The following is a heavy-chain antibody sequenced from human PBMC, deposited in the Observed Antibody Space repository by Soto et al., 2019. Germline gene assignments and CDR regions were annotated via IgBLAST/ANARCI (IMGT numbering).Heavy chain of an antibody. CDR2: IKQGGSEK. V-gene: IGHV3-7*01. CDR1: GFTFSAYW. Sequence: EVQLVESGGGLVKTGGSLRLSCAASGFTFSAYWMSWVRQAPGKGLEWVANIKQGGSEKYYVDSVNGRFIISRDDAKNSLFLQVNSLRVKDTAVYYCAREKRANGYFDYWGQGTLVTVSS. D-gene: IGHD6-25*01. CDR3: AREKRANGYFDY. J-gene: IGHJ4*02.